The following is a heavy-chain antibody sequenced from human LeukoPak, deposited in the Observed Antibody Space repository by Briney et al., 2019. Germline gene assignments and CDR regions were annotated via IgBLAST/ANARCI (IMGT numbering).Heavy chain of an antibody. CDR2: ISGSGGST. J-gene: IGHJ4*02. V-gene: IGHV3-23*01. Sequence: LXXXXXXXGXTXXXYAMSWVGQAPXKXLEWVSAISGSGGSTYYADSWKGRFTISRDNSKNTLYLQMNSLRAEDTAVYYCAIPPNAYDSSGYPFDYWGQGTLVTVSS. CDR1: GXTXXXYA. D-gene: IGHD3-22*01. CDR3: AIPPNAYDSSGYPFDY.